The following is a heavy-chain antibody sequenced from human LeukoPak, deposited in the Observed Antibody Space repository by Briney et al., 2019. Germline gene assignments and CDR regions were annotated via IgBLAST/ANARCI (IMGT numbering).Heavy chain of an antibody. CDR2: IYTSGTT. Sequence: SETLSLTCNVSGGSITSHCWTWIRQPPGRGLEWIGRIYTSGTTNYNPSLKSRVTMSVDTSKTQFSLRLNSVTAADTAVYYCARGIGTTNFDYWGQGALVTVSS. CDR1: GGSITSHC. D-gene: IGHD1-7*01. CDR3: ARGIGTTNFDY. J-gene: IGHJ4*02. V-gene: IGHV4-4*07.